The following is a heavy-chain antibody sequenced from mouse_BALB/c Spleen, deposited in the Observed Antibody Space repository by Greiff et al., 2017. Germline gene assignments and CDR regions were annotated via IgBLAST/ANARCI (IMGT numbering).Heavy chain of an antibody. CDR2: ISSGSSTI. CDR3: ARGRGDGYAMDY. D-gene: IGHD2-3*01. Sequence: EVKLVESGGGLVQPGGSRKLSCAASGFTFSSFGMHWVRQAPEKGLEWVAYISSGSSTIYYADTVKGRFTISRDNPKNTLFLQMTSLRSEDTAMYYCARGRGDGYAMDYWGQGTSVTVSS. J-gene: IGHJ4*01. CDR1: GFTFSSFG. V-gene: IGHV5-17*02.